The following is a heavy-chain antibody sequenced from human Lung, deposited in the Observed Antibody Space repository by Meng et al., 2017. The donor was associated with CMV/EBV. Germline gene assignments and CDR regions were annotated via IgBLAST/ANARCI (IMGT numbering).Heavy chain of an antibody. J-gene: IGHJ6*02. D-gene: IGHD6-6*01. CDR3: AKGSVWPTRPKYYSGMDV. V-gene: IGHV3-23*01. Sequence: GESLKISCATSGFTFSSYAMTWVRQAPGKGLEWVSAISGSGISTYYADPVKGRFTISRDNSKYTLYLQMNSLRAEDTAVYYCAKGSVWPTRPKYYSGMDVWGQGTTVTVSS. CDR2: ISGSGIST. CDR1: GFTFSSYA.